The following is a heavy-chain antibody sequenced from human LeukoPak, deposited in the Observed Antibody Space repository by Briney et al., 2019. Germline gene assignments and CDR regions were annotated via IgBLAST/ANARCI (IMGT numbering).Heavy chain of an antibody. Sequence: GGSLRLSCAASGLTVSNNYMTWVRQAPGKGLEWVSVIYSGGSTYYADPVKGRFTFSRDNSKNTLYLQMNSLRAEDTAVYYCTRVRSPNWFDPWGQGTLVTVSS. CDR3: TRVRSPNWFDP. CDR2: IYSGGST. V-gene: IGHV3-66*01. J-gene: IGHJ5*02. D-gene: IGHD3-10*01. CDR1: GLTVSNNY.